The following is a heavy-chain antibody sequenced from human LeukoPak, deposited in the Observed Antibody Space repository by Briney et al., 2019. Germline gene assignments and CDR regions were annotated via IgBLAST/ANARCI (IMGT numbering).Heavy chain of an antibody. Sequence: GGSLRLSCTGSGFTFGDYSMSWARQAPGKGLEWVGFIRMGADGGTQEYAAAVKGRFIISRDDSKSSAYLQMNSLKSEDTASYYCTRGTGAPSYWGQGTLVTVSS. J-gene: IGHJ4*02. D-gene: IGHD3-10*01. CDR1: GFTFGDYS. CDR3: TRGTGAPSY. V-gene: IGHV3-49*04. CDR2: IRMGADGGTQ.